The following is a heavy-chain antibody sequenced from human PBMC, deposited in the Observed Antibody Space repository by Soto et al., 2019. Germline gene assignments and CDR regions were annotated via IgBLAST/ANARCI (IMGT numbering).Heavy chain of an antibody. CDR2: INHSGST. CDR1: GGSFSGYY. D-gene: IGHD3-9*01. CDR3: ARDDILTGYPYYFDY. V-gene: IGHV4-34*01. J-gene: IGHJ4*02. Sequence: SETLSLTCAVYGGSFSGYYWSWIRQPPGKGLEWIGEINHSGSTNYNPSLKSRATISVDTSKNQFSLKLSSVTAADTAVYYCARDDILTGYPYYFDYWGQGTLVTVSS.